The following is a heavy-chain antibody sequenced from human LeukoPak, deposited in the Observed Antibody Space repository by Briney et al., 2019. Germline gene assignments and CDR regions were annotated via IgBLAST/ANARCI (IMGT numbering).Heavy chain of an antibody. J-gene: IGHJ3*02. CDR3: AKASKLRYCSGGSCYTGGAFDI. CDR2: ISNSATET. CDR1: GFTFSTYA. Sequence: GGSLRLSCEASGFTFSTYAMSWVCQAPGKGLEWVSAISNSATETYYADSVKGRFTISRDNSKNTLYLQMSSLRADDTAVYYCAKASKLRYCSGGSCYTGGAFDIWGQGTMVTVSS. D-gene: IGHD2-15*01. V-gene: IGHV3-23*01.